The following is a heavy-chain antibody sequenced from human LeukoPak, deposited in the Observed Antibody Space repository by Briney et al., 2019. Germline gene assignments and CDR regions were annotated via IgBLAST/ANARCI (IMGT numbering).Heavy chain of an antibody. CDR3: ARDYYDSSGYSFGY. Sequence: PGGSLRLSCAASGFTVSSNYMSWVRQAPGKGLEWVSVIYSGGSTYCADSVKGRFTISRDNSKNTLYLQMNSLRAEDTAVYYCARDYYDSSGYSFGYWGQGTLVTVSS. CDR2: IYSGGST. J-gene: IGHJ4*02. D-gene: IGHD3-22*01. CDR1: GFTVSSNY. V-gene: IGHV3-53*01.